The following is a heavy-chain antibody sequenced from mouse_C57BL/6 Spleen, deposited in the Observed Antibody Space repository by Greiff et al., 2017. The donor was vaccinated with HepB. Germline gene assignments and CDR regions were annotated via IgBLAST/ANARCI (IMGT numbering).Heavy chain of an antibody. V-gene: IGHV1-55*01. CDR2: IYPGSGST. CDR3: ARPSYYGSSLDY. CDR1: GYTFTSYW. Sequence: VQLQQSGAELVKPGASVKMSCKASGYTFTSYWITWVKQRPGQGLEWIGDIYPGSGSTNYNEKFKSKATLTVDTSSSTAYMQLSSLTSEDSAVYYCARPSYYGSSLDYWGQGTTLTVSS. D-gene: IGHD1-1*01. J-gene: IGHJ2*01.